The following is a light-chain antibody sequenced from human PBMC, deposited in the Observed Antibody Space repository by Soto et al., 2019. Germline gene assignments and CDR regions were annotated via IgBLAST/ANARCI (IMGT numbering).Light chain of an antibody. J-gene: IGLJ1*01. V-gene: IGLV1-44*01. Sequence: QSVLTQSPSTSGTPGQRVSISCSGSSSNIGSNTVSWYQHVPGTAPKLLIYSDNQRPSGVPDRFSGSKSGTSASLAISGLQSEDEADYFCAAWDGNLNGPSYVFGTGTKLTVL. CDR2: SDN. CDR3: AAWDGNLNGPSYV. CDR1: SSNIGSNT.